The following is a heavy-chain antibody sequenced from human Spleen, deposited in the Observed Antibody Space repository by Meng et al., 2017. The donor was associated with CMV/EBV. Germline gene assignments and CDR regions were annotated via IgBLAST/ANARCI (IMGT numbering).Heavy chain of an antibody. CDR1: GYTFTSYD. CDR3: ARGPPFYCSSTSCYYYYYYGMDV. D-gene: IGHD2-2*01. J-gene: IGHJ6*02. CDR2: MNPNSGNT. V-gene: IGHV1-8*01. Sequence: GESLKISCKASGYTFTSYDINWVRQATGQGLEWMGWMNPNSGNTGYAQKFQGRVTMTRNTSISTAYMELSSLRSEDTAVYYCARGPPFYCSSTSCYYYYYYGMDVWGQGTTVTVSS.